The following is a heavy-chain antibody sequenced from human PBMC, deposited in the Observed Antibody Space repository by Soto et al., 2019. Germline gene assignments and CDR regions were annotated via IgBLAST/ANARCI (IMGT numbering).Heavy chain of an antibody. Sequence: WGALRLSCSSVEFTLISYSMEGLRQAPGQGLEWISYITTSSHTIYYADSVRGRFTISRDNAKNSLFLQMNSLRDEDTAVYYCARHGIQVSHDVWGQGTTVTVSS. CDR1: EFTLISYS. D-gene: IGHD5-18*01. V-gene: IGHV3-48*02. CDR2: ITTSSHTI. J-gene: IGHJ6*02. CDR3: ARHGIQVSHDV.